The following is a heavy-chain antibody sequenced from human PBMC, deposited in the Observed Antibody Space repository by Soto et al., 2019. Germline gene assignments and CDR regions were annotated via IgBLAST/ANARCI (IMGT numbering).Heavy chain of an antibody. Sequence: QLQLQESGPGLVKPSETLSLTCRVSDGSMNSDSSYWGWIRQLPGKGLEWIGVINHSGSTYHNLSLKGGVTMSVDASRNQFSLKLTCMTAADTAVYYCARLGGYVSVGYYYLWDSWGQGTLVTVSS. CDR1: DGSMNSDSSY. CDR2: INHSGST. D-gene: IGHD3-22*01. CDR3: ARLGGYVSVGYYYLWDS. J-gene: IGHJ4*02. V-gene: IGHV4-39*01.